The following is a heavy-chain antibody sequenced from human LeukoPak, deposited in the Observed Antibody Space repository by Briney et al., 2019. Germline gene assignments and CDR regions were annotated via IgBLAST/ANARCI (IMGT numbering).Heavy chain of an antibody. CDR3: ATRRTTKRSSWYRYWYFDL. D-gene: IGHD6-13*01. CDR2: FDPEDGET. Sequence: ASVKVSCKVSGYTLTELSMHWLRQAPGKGLEWMGGFDPEDGETIYAQKFQGRVTMTEDTSTDTAYMELSSLRSEDTAVYYCATRRTTKRSSWYRYWYFDLWGRGTLVTVSS. J-gene: IGHJ2*01. CDR1: GYTLTELS. V-gene: IGHV1-24*01.